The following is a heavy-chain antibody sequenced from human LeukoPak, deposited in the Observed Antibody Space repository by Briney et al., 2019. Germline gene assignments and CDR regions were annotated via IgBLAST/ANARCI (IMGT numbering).Heavy chain of an antibody. V-gene: IGHV5-51*01. Sequence: GESLKISCKGSGYSFTSYWIGWVRQMPGKGLEWMGIIYPGDSDTRYSPSFQGRVTISADKSISTAYLQWSSLKASDTAMYYCARQASGWYNYYGMDVWGQGTTVTVSS. CDR3: ARQASGWYNYYGMDV. J-gene: IGHJ6*02. CDR2: IYPGDSDT. D-gene: IGHD6-19*01. CDR1: GYSFTSYW.